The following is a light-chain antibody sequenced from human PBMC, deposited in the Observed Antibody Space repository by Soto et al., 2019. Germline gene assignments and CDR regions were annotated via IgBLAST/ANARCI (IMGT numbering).Light chain of an antibody. CDR1: QTVNSN. CDR2: GAS. Sequence: EIVTTQSPATLSVSPGERATLSCRASQTVNSNLAWYQQKPGQAPRLLIYGASTRATDIPARFSGSGSGTEFALTISSLQSEAFALFYCQQYNNWPYTFGQGTRLEIK. V-gene: IGKV3-15*01. CDR3: QQYNNWPYT. J-gene: IGKJ2*01.